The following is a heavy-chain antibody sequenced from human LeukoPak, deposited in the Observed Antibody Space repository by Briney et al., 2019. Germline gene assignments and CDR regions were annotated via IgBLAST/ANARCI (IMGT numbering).Heavy chain of an antibody. CDR3: ARDYSPMVRGVIGYFQH. D-gene: IGHD3-10*01. CDR2: ISSSSSYK. CDR1: GFIFSSYS. J-gene: IGHJ1*01. V-gene: IGHV3-21*01. Sequence: GGSLRLSCAASGFIFSSYSMNWVRQAPGKGLEWVSSISSSSSYKYYADSVKGRFTISRDNAKNSLYLQMNSLRAEDTAVYYCARDYSPMVRGVIGYFQHWGQGTLVTVSS.